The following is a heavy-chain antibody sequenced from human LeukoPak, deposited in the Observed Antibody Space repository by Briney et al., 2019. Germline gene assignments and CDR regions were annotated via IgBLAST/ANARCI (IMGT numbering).Heavy chain of an antibody. J-gene: IGHJ6*03. D-gene: IGHD6-13*01. CDR2: ISDSGGST. CDR1: RFTFSNYA. Sequence: PGGSLRLSCAASRFTFSNYAMSWVRQAPGKGLEWVSTISDSGGSTYYADSVKGRFTISRDNSKNTVYLQMNSLRAEDTAVYYCTKESGSIAAAGLIDYMDVWGKGTTVTVSS. V-gene: IGHV3-23*01. CDR3: TKESGSIAAAGLIDYMDV.